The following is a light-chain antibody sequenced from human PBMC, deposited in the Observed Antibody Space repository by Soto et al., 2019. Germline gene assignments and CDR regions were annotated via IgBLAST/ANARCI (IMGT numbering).Light chain of an antibody. CDR1: QGISKY. J-gene: IGKJ4*01. Sequence: DIQMTQSPSSLSASVGDRVTITCRASQGISKYLAWYQQKPGKVPKLLVYPASTLQSGVPSRFSGSGSGTDFTLTISSLQPEDVATYYCQKSNSTPLTFGGGTKVDNK. CDR2: PAS. CDR3: QKSNSTPLT. V-gene: IGKV1-27*01.